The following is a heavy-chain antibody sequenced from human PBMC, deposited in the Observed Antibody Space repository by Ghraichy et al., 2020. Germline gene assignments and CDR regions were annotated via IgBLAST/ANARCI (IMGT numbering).Heavy chain of an antibody. V-gene: IGHV4-39*01. Sequence: SQTLSLTCTVSGGSISSSSYYWGWIRQPPGKGLEWIGSIYYSGSTYYNPSLKSRVTISVDTSKNQFSLKLSSVTAADTAVYYCASRTASFDYWGQGTLVTVSS. CDR3: ASRTASFDY. D-gene: IGHD5-18*01. CDR1: GGSISSSSYY. CDR2: IYYSGST. J-gene: IGHJ4*02.